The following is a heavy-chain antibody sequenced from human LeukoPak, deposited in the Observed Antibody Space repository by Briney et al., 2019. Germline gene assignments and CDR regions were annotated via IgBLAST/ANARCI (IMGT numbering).Heavy chain of an antibody. Sequence: GESLKISCKGSGYSFTYYWIGWVRQMPGKGLEWIGIIYPGDSDTRDRPSFQGHVTISVDKSISTAYLQWSSLKASDTAMYYCARQDGNSKYYFDYWGQGTLVTVSS. CDR3: ARQDGNSKYYFDY. J-gene: IGHJ4*02. CDR1: GYSFTYYW. D-gene: IGHD1-1*01. CDR2: IYPGDSDT. V-gene: IGHV5-51*01.